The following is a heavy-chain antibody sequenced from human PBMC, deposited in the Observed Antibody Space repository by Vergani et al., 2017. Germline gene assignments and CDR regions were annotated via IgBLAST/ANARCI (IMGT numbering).Heavy chain of an antibody. J-gene: IGHJ6*03. V-gene: IGHV4-31*03. CDR3: ARAKVVVVPAAIRRDYYYMDV. CDR1: GGSISSGGYY. CDR2: IYYSGST. Sequence: QVQLQESGPGLVKPSQTLSLTCTVSGGSISSGGYYWSWIRQHPGKGLEWIGYIYYSGSTNYNPSLKSRVTISVDTSKNQFSLKLSSVTAADTAVYYCARAKVVVVPAAIRRDYYYMDVWGKGTTVTVSS. D-gene: IGHD2-2*01.